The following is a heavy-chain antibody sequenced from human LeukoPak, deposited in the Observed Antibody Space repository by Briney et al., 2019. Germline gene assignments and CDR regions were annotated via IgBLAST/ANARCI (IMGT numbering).Heavy chain of an antibody. CDR1: GYSISSGYY. V-gene: IGHV4-38-2*01. D-gene: IGHD1-14*01. J-gene: IGHJ4*02. Sequence: SETLSLTCAVSGYSISSGYYWGWIRQPPGKGLEWIGSIYHSGSTYYNPSLKSRVTISVDTSKNQFSLKLSSVTAADTAVYYCARQRGTQSVYYWGQGTLVTVSS. CDR2: IYHSGST. CDR3: ARQRGTQSVYY.